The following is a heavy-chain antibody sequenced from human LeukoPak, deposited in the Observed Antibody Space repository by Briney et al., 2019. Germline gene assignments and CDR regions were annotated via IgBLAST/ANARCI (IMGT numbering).Heavy chain of an antibody. V-gene: IGHV3-49*04. CDR3: SRDLMGVDTGGHYYYYMDV. CDR1: GFTFSSYS. J-gene: IGHJ6*03. CDR2: IRRKAYGGTK. D-gene: IGHD5-18*01. Sequence: GGSLRLSCAASGFTFSSYSMNWVRQAPGKGLEWVGFIRRKAYGGTKLYAASVKGRFTISRDDSKSIAYLQMNSLKTEDTAVYYCSRDLMGVDTGGHYYYYMDVWGKGTTVTISS.